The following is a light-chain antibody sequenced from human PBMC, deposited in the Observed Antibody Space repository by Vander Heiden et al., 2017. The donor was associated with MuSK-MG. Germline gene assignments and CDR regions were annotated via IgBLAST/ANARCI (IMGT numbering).Light chain of an antibody. CDR2: GAS. CDR1: QSVSSN. V-gene: IGKV3-15*01. J-gene: IGKJ3*01. CDR3: QQYNNWPPVT. Sequence: EIVMTQSPATLSVSPGERATLSCRASQSVSSNSAWYQQKPGQAPRLLIYGASTRATGIPARFSGSGSGTEFTLTISSLQSEDFAVYYCQQYNNWPPVTFGPGTKVDIK.